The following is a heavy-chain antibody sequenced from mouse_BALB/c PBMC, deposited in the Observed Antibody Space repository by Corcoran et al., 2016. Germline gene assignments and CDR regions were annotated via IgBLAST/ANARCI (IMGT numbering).Heavy chain of an antibody. J-gene: IGHJ3*01. Sequence: QIPLVQAAPELKKPGGTVWISRKASGYTFTNYGLNWVKQAPGKGLKGMGWINTYTGEPTYADDFKGRFAFSFETSASNAYLQINNLKNGDMATYFCARRGANAWFAYWGQGTLVTVSA. CDR3: ARRGANAWFAY. CDR2: INTYTGEP. V-gene: IGHV9-1*02. CDR1: GYTFTNYG.